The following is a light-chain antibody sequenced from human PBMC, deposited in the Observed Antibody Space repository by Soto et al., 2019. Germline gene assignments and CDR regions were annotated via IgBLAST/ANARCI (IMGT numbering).Light chain of an antibody. Sequence: EIVLTQSPGSLSLSPGERATLSCRASQSVSSYLAWYQQKPGQAPRLLIYGASSRASGIPARFSGSGSGTDFPLTISRLEPEDFAVYYGQQYNSPPRTFGQGTKVEIK. J-gene: IGKJ1*01. CDR3: QQYNSPPRT. CDR1: QSVSSY. V-gene: IGKV3-20*01. CDR2: GAS.